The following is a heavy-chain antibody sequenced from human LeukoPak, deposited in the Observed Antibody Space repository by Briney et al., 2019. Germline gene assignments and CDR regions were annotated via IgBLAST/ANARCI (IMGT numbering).Heavy chain of an antibody. CDR2: ISGSGGST. Sequence: GCPLRLSRAASGFTFSSYAMSWVRQAPWQGLFWFSAISGSGGSTYYADSVKGRFAISRDNSKNTLYLQMNSLRAEDTAVYYCAKDLGYCSSTSCYGNSFDYWGQGTLVTVSS. CDR1: GFTFSSYA. D-gene: IGHD2-2*01. CDR3: AKDLGYCSSTSCYGNSFDY. V-gene: IGHV3-23*01. J-gene: IGHJ4*02.